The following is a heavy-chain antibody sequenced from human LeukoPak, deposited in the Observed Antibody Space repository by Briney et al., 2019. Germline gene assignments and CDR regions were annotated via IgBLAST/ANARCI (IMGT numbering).Heavy chain of an antibody. CDR3: ARSQGYYYDNSDAFDI. CDR1: GYSISSGYY. J-gene: IGHJ3*02. V-gene: IGHV4-38-2*01. CDR2: IYHSGST. Sequence: PSETLSLTCAVSGYSISSGYYWGWIRQPPGKGLEWIGSIYHSGSTYYNPSLKSRVTISVDTSKNQFSLKLSSVTAADTAMYYCARSQGYYYDNSDAFDIWGQGTMVTVSS. D-gene: IGHD3-22*01.